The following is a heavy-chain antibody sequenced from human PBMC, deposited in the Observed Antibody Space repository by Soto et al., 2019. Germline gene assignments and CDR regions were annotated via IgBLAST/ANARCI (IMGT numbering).Heavy chain of an antibody. Sequence: PGESLKISCKGSGYSFTSYWIGWVRQMPGKGLEWMGIIYPGDSDTRYSPSFQGQVTISADKSISTAYLQWSSLKASDTAMYYCARWRAAPYYYYGMDVWGQGTTVTVSS. CDR2: IYPGDSDT. D-gene: IGHD2-15*01. CDR3: ARWRAAPYYYYGMDV. CDR1: GYSFTSYW. J-gene: IGHJ6*02. V-gene: IGHV5-51*01.